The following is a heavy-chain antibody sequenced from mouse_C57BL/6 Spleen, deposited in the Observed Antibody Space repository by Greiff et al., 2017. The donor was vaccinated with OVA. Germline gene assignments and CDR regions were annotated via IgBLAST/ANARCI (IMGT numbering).Heavy chain of an antibody. CDR1: GYTFTDYY. V-gene: IGHV1-26*01. D-gene: IGHD3-1*01. CDR2: INPNNGGT. Sequence: EVQLQQSGPELVKPGASVKISCKASGYTFTDYYMNWVKQSHGKSLEWIGDINPNNGGTSYNQKFKGKATLTVDKSSSTAYMELRSLTSEDSAVYYCARQDLGGLDYWGQGTSVTVSS. CDR3: ARQDLGGLDY. J-gene: IGHJ4*01.